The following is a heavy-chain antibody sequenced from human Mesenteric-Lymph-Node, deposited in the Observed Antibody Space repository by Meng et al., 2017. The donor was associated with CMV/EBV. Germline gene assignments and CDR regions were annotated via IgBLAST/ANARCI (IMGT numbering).Heavy chain of an antibody. V-gene: IGHV4-59*01. CDR1: GDSISSEY. CDR2: IHSSGTT. J-gene: IGHJ6*02. D-gene: IGHD4-23*01. CDR3: ARTTIETPSYNSGMDV. Sequence: SETLSLTCSVSGDSISSEYWSWIRQPPGKGLEWIGYIHSSGTTNSSPSLKSRVTISVDTSRNQVSLILRSVTAADTAVYYCARTTIETPSYNSGMDVWGPGTAVTVSS.